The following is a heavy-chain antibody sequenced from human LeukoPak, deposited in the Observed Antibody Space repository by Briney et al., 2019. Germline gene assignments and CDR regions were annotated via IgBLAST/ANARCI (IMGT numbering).Heavy chain of an antibody. CDR3: ARSRLRGLFDY. CDR1: GGTFSSYA. D-gene: IGHD3-22*01. CDR2: IIPILGIA. Sequence: ASVKVSCKASGGTFSSYAISWVRQAPGQGLEWMGRIIPILGIANYAQKFQGRVTITADKSTSTAYMELSSLRSEDTAVYYCARSRLRGLFDYWGQGTLVTVSS. J-gene: IGHJ4*02. V-gene: IGHV1-69*04.